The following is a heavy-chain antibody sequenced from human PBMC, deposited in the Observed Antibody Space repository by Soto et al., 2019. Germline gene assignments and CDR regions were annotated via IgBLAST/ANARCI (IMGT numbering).Heavy chain of an antibody. Sequence: AVKVSCMPSIGAFSKFVLTWVRQAPGLGLEWVGGIIPIFGTANYAQKFQGRVTITTDESTSTSYMEVNNLRSEDTAVYYCAKGRYSSPMGYYYGMDVWGQGTTVTVSS. D-gene: IGHD6-19*01. CDR2: IIPIFGTA. CDR1: IGAFSKFV. J-gene: IGHJ6*02. V-gene: IGHV1-69*05. CDR3: AKGRYSSPMGYYYGMDV.